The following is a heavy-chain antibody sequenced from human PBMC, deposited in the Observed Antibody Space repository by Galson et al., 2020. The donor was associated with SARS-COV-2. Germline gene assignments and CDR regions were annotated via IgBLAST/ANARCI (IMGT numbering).Heavy chain of an antibody. Sequence: GGSLRLSCAASGFTFSSYGMHWVRQAPGKGLEWVAVIWYDGSNKYYADSVKGRLTISRDNSKNTLYLQMNSLRAEDTAVYYCARDSYYYDSSGYYYPPSDYYYDYGMDVWGQGTTVTVSS. J-gene: IGHJ6*02. CDR3: ARDSYYYDSSGYYYPPSDYYYDYGMDV. CDR2: IWYDGSNK. V-gene: IGHV3-33*01. CDR1: GFTFSSYG. D-gene: IGHD3-22*01.